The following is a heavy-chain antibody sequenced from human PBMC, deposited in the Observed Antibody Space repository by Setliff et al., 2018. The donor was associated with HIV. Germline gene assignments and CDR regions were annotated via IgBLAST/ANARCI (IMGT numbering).Heavy chain of an antibody. CDR3: ARKLRPGHGVDV. CDR1: RFDFNNYW. V-gene: IGHV3-7*01. J-gene: IGHJ6*02. D-gene: IGHD3-10*01. Sequence: GGSLRLSCAASRFDFNNYWMCWVRQAPGKGLEWVANIGQDGSEKNCVDSVKGRFTISRDNAKNSMDLQMNSLRAEDTAIYYCARKLRPGHGVDVWGQGTTVTVSS. CDR2: IGQDGSEK.